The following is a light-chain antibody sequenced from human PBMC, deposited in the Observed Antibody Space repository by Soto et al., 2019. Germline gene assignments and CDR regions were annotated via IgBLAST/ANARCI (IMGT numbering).Light chain of an antibody. CDR3: QKRMSWPLT. Sequence: EIVLTQSPATLSLSPGERATLSCRASQNIGRYLAWYQQTPGQVPRLLIYDVSDRATGIPARFSGSGSGTAFTLTISRLEPEDFAVYFCQKRMSWPLTFGGGTKVESK. J-gene: IGKJ4*01. CDR1: QNIGRY. CDR2: DVS. V-gene: IGKV3-11*01.